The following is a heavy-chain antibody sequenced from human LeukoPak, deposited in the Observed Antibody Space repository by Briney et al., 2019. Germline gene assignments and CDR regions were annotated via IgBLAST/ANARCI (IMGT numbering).Heavy chain of an antibody. V-gene: IGHV3-33*01. D-gene: IGHD2/OR15-2a*01. CDR2: ISYVGSNK. CDR1: GFTFTSFG. J-gene: IGHJ4*02. Sequence: PGGSLRLSCAASGFTFTSFGIHWIRQAPGKGLEWVALISYVGSNKYYADSVKGRFSISRDDSKNTVFLQMNSLRVEDTAMYYCTIFSDWGQGTLVIVSS. CDR3: TIFSD.